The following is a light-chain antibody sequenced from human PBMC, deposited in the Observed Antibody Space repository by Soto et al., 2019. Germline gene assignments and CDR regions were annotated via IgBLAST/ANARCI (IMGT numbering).Light chain of an antibody. CDR2: DVS. Sequence: QSALTQPASVSGSPGQSITISCTGTSSDVGGYNYVSWYQQHPGKAPKLMIYDVSNRPSGVSNRFSGSKSGNTASLTISGLQAEDEAYYYGSSYTSITTLGVVFGGGTKLTV. CDR3: SSYTSITTLGVV. J-gene: IGLJ2*01. CDR1: SSDVGGYNY. V-gene: IGLV2-14*01.